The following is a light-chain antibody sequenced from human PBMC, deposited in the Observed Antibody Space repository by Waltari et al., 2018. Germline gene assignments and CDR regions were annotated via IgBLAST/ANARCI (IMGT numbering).Light chain of an antibody. CDR3: QQRSSWTPHT. V-gene: IGKV3-15*01. J-gene: IGKJ2*01. CDR2: DAS. CDR1: QSVASN. Sequence: EVVMTQSPATLSVSPGERATLSCRASQSVASNLAWYQQRRGQAPRLLIYDASTRVTSIPARFSGSGSGTDFTLTISGLQSDDSAVYYCQQRSSWTPHTFGPGARLEIK.